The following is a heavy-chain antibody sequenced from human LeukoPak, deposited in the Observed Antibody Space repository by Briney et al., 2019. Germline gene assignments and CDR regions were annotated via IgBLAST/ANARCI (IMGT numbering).Heavy chain of an antibody. D-gene: IGHD3-10*01. J-gene: IGHJ4*02. V-gene: IGHV3-53*01. CDR2: IYSGGST. Sequence: GGSLRLSCAASGFTVSSNYMSWVRQAPGKGLEWVSVIYSGGSTYYADSVKGRFTISRDNSKNMLYLQMNSLRAEDTAVYYCAREDYYGSGSYDYWGQGTLVTVSS. CDR1: GFTVSSNY. CDR3: AREDYYGSGSYDY.